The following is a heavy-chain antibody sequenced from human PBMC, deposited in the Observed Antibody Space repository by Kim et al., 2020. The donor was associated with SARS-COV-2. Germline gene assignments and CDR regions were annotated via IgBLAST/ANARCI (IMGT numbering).Heavy chain of an antibody. Sequence: SETLSLTCTVSGGSISSYYWSWIRQPPGKGLEWIGYIYYSGSTNYNPSLKSRVTISVDTSTNQFPLKLSSVTAADTAAYYCAIAFEAVASSYGMDVWGQG. CDR2: IYYSGST. J-gene: IGHJ6*02. CDR3: AIAFEAVASSYGMDV. CDR1: GGSISSYY. D-gene: IGHD6-19*01. V-gene: IGHV4-59*01.